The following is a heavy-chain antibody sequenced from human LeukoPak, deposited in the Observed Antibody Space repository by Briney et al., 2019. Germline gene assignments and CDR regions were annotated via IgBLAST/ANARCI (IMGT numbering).Heavy chain of an antibody. D-gene: IGHD5-18*01. CDR1: GFTFDDCA. V-gene: IGHV3-43*02. CDR2: ISGDGGST. CDR3: VKGRDSYGDY. J-gene: IGHJ4*02. Sequence: QAGGSLRLSCAASGFTFDDCAMHWVRQAPGKGLEWVSLISGDGGSTYYADSVKGRFTSSRDNSKNSLYLQMNSLRTEDTALYYCVKGRDSYGDYWGQGTLVTVSS.